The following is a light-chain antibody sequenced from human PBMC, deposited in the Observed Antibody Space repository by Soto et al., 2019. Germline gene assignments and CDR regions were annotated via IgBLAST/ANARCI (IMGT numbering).Light chain of an antibody. CDR2: DAS. J-gene: IGKJ5*01. Sequence: IVLTQSPATLSVSPGERATLSFRASQSVSINLAWYQQKPGQAPRLLIYDASNRATGIPARFSGSGSGTDFTLTISRLEPEDFAVFFCQQYGTSEIIFGQGTRLEI. CDR1: QSVSIN. CDR3: QQYGTSEII. V-gene: IGKV3-20*01.